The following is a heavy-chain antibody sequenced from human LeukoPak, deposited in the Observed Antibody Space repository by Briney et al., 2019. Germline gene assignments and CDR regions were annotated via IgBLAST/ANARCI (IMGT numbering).Heavy chain of an antibody. D-gene: IGHD3-10*01. J-gene: IGHJ6*03. CDR3: ARAGPGIFYYYMDV. CDR2: ISSRGSTT. V-gene: IGHV3-11*04. Sequence: PGGSLRLSCAASAFTFSDYFMSWIRQAPGKGLEWVSYISSRGSTTYYADSVKGRFTISRDNAKNSLYLQMNSLRAEDTAVYYCARAGPGIFYYYMDVWGKGTTVTVSS. CDR1: AFTFSDYF.